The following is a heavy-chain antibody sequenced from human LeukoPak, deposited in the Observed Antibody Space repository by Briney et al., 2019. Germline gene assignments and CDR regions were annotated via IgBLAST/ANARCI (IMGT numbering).Heavy chain of an antibody. V-gene: IGHV4-59*11. CDR2: IYYSGTT. D-gene: IGHD3-22*01. CDR1: GGSISSHY. CDR3: ARGTGFYDSSGHYYWGYFDS. Sequence: SETLSLTCTVSGGSISSHYWSWFRQTPGERPEWVAFIYYSGTTNYNPSLKGRVTISIDSSKNQFSLKLSSVTAADTAIYYCARGTGFYDSSGHYYWGYFDSWGQGTLVPVSS. J-gene: IGHJ4*02.